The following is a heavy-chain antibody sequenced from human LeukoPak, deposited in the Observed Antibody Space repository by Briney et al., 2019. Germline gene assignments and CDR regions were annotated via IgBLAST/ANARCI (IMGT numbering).Heavy chain of an antibody. D-gene: IGHD2-2*01. CDR3: ASTLYCSSTSCSGPYNWFDP. V-gene: IGHV3-21*01. J-gene: IGHJ5*02. CDR2: ISSSSSYI. CDR1: GFTFSSYS. Sequence: PGGSLRLSCAASGFTFSSYSMNWVRQAPGKGQEWVSSISSSSSYIYYADSVKGRFTISRDNAKNSLYLQMNSLRAEDTAVYYCASTLYCSSTSCSGPYNWFDPWGQGTLVTVSS.